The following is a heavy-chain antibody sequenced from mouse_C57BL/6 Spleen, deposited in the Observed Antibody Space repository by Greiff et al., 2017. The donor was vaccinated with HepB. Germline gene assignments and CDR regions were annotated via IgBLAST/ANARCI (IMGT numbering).Heavy chain of an antibody. CDR2: ISYDGSN. Sequence: DVQLQESGPGLVKPSQSLSLTCSVTGYSITSGYYWNWIRQFPGNKLEWMGYISYDGSNNYNPSLKNRISITRDTSKNQFFLKLNSVTTEDTATYYCAREMGTVYYFDYWGQGTTLTVSS. CDR1: GYSITSGYY. V-gene: IGHV3-6*01. CDR3: AREMGTVYYFDY. J-gene: IGHJ2*01. D-gene: IGHD1-1*01.